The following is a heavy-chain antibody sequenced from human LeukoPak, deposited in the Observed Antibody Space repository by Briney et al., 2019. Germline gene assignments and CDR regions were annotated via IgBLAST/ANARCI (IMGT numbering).Heavy chain of an antibody. Sequence: GGSLRLSCAASGFALSNFAMSWVRQAPGKGLEWVSAMSGSGYYTYYVESVKGRFTISRDNSKNTLYLHMNSLRADDTAVYYCAKMYGQRLYDYCMDVWGRGTTVTVSS. J-gene: IGHJ6*03. CDR1: GFALSNFA. D-gene: IGHD2-8*01. CDR3: AKMYGQRLYDYCMDV. V-gene: IGHV3-23*01. CDR2: MSGSGYYT.